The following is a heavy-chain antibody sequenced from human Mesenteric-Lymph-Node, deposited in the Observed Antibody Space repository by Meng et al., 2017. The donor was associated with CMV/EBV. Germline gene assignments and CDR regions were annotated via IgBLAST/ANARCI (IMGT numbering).Heavy chain of an antibody. CDR2: TRNKANSYTT. CDR3: ARVKWGTLDY. J-gene: IGHJ4*02. V-gene: IGHV3-72*01. Sequence: LKISCAASGFTFSDHYMDWVRQAPGKGLEWVGRTRNKANSYTTEYAASVKGRFTISRDDSKNSLYLQMNSLKTEDTAVYYCARVKWGTLDYWGQGTLVTVSS. D-gene: IGHD1-14*01. CDR1: GFTFSDHY.